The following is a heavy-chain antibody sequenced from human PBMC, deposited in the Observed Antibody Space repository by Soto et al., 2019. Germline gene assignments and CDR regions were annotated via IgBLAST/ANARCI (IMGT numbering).Heavy chain of an antibody. CDR2: IYYSGST. Sequence: SETLSLTCTVSGGSISSYYWSWIRQPPGKGLEWIGYIYYSGSTNYNPSLKSRVTISVDTSKNQFSLKLSSVSALDSAVSFCSREDWYLGGRVFDYWGQGTLVTVSS. D-gene: IGHD3-16*01. CDR3: SREDWYLGGRVFDY. CDR1: GGSISSYY. J-gene: IGHJ4*02. V-gene: IGHV4-59*01.